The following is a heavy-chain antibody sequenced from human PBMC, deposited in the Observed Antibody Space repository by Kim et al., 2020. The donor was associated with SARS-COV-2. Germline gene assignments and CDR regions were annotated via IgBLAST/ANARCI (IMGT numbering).Heavy chain of an antibody. CDR3: AITV. V-gene: IGHV3-23*01. CDR1: GFILDTYG. Sequence: GGSLRLSCVASGFILDTYGVTWVRQVPGKGLEWVAGISDDGGSTSYAESVRGRFTISRDNSRNTVYLQMNSLRAEDTATYSCAITVW. J-gene: IGHJ3*01. CDR2: ISDDGGST.